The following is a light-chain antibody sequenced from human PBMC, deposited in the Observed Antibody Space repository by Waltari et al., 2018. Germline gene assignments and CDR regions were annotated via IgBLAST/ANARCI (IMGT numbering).Light chain of an antibody. V-gene: IGLV2-14*03. CDR1: SSHVGGYNY. J-gene: IGLJ2*01. Sequence: QSALTQPASVSGSPGQSITISCTATSSHVGGYNYVSWYQQHPGKAPKLMIYDVSNRPSGVSNRFSGSKSGNTASLTISGLQAEDEADYYCSSYTSSSFVVFGGGTKLTVL. CDR2: DVS. CDR3: SSYTSSSFVV.